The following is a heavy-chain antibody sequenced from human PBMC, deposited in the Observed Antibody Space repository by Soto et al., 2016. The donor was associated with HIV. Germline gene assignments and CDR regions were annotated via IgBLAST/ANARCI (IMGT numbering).Heavy chain of an antibody. CDR2: INPNSGGT. J-gene: IGHJ4*02. D-gene: IGHD3-9*01. Sequence: QVQLVQSGAEVKKPGASVKVSCKASGYAFADYFIHWMRQAPGQGLEWMGWINPNSGGTNYAQKFQGRVTMTRDTSISTAYMELSRLRSDDTAVYYCARDGVLRYFDWLLYYWGQGTLVTVSS. CDR1: GYAFADYF. CDR3: ARDGVLRYFDWLLYY. V-gene: IGHV1-2*02.